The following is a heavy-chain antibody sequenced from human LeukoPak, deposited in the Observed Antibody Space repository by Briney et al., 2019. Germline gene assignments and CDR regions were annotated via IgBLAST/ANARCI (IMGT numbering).Heavy chain of an antibody. CDR2: FDPEDGER. Sequence: ASVKVSCKVTGYTLNEVSMHWVRQAPGQGLEWMGGFDPEDGERIYAQKFQGRVTMTEDTSTDTAYIELSSLTSEDTAMYYCATENFGLGSPFDPWGQGTLVTVSS. CDR1: GYTLNEVS. CDR3: ATENFGLGSPFDP. D-gene: IGHD3-16*01. J-gene: IGHJ5*02. V-gene: IGHV1-24*01.